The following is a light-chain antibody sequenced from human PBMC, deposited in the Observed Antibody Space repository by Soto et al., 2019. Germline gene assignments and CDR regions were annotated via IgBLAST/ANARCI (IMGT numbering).Light chain of an antibody. V-gene: IGKV3-20*01. CDR3: QQYSGSPYT. CDR2: GAS. J-gene: IGKJ2*01. Sequence: EIVLTQSPGTLSLSPGERATLSCRASQTISSAYLAWYQQKPGQAPRLLIYGASSRATGIPDRFSGSASGSVFTLTLSRREPEDFAVYYCQQYSGSPYTFGQGTKLEIK. CDR1: QTISSAY.